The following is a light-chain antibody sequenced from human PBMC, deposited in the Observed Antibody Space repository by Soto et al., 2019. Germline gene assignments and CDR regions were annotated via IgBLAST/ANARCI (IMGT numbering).Light chain of an antibody. CDR2: DVT. Sequence: QYALTQPSSVSGSPGQSITISCTGTRSDVGGYNYVSWYQQYPGKAPKLMIYDVTNRPSWVSNRFSGSKSGNTASLTISGLQSEDEADSYCGSYRISTAVFGTGTKRNVL. J-gene: IGLJ1*01. CDR3: GSYRISTAV. CDR1: RSDVGGYNY. V-gene: IGLV2-14*01.